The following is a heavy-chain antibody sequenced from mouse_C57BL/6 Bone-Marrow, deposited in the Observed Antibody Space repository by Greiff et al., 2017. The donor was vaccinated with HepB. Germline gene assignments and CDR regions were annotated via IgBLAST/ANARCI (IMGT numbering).Heavy chain of an antibody. CDR2: IDPENGDT. V-gene: IGHV14-4*01. D-gene: IGHD2-2*01. J-gene: IGHJ3*01. CDR3: TFYGSAWFAY. CDR1: GFNIKDDY. Sequence: DVKLQESGAELVRPGASVKLSCTASGFNIKDDYMHWVKQRPEQGLEWIGWIDPENGDTEYASKFQGKATITADTSSNTAYLQLSSLTSEDTAVYYCTFYGSAWFAYWGQGTLVTVSA.